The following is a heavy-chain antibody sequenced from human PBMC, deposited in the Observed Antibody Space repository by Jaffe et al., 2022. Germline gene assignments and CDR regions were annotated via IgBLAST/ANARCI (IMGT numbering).Heavy chain of an antibody. J-gene: IGHJ4*02. D-gene: IGHD6-19*01. CDR2: ISGSGGST. CDR3: AKVIRDPFQYSSGWYFPDY. CDR1: GFTFSSYA. V-gene: IGHV3-23*01. Sequence: EVQLLESGGGLVQPGGSLRLSCAASGFTFSSYAMSWVRQAPGKGLEWVSAISGSGGSTYYADSVKGRFTISRDNSKNTLYLQMNSLRAEDTAVYYCAKVIRDPFQYSSGWYFPDYWGQGTLVTVSS.